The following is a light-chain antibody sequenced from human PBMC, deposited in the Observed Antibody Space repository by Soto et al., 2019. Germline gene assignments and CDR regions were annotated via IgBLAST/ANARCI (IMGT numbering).Light chain of an antibody. V-gene: IGKV1-27*01. CDR1: RGIYTH. Sequence: IQITQSPSSLSAYVGDRVTITCRASRGIYTHLAWYQQKPGNAPKLLIYGASSLQAGVPSRFSASGSGTDFFLTISGLQSEDVGTDFCPTYDKAPWTFGPGTKVDI. J-gene: IGKJ1*01. CDR2: GAS. CDR3: PTYDKAPWT.